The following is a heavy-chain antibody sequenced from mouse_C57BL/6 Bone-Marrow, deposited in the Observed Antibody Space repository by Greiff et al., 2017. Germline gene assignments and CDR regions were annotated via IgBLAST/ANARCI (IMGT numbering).Heavy chain of an antibody. CDR2: IDPNSGGT. V-gene: IGHV1-72*01. J-gene: IGHJ2*01. CDR1: GYTFTSYW. Sequence: VQLQQPGAELAKPGASVKLSCKASGYTFTSYWRHWVQQRPGRGLEWIGRIDPNSGGTKYNEKFKSKATLSVDKPSSTACIQLRSLKSEDSAVYYCGRFGGYFDYGGQGTTLTVSS. CDR3: GRFGGYFDY.